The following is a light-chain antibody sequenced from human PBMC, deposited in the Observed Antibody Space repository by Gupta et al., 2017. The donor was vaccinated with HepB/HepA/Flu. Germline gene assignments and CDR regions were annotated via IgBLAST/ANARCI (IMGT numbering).Light chain of an antibody. J-gene: IGKJ1*01. Sequence: EIALTQSPATLSLSPGERATLSCRASQSININLAWYQQKPGQAPSLVMYEISNRATGIPARLSGSGSGTDFALTISSLEPEDFAVYYCHQRSDWPWTFGQGTKLEMK. CDR2: EIS. CDR1: QSININ. CDR3: HQRSDWPWT. V-gene: IGKV3-11*01.